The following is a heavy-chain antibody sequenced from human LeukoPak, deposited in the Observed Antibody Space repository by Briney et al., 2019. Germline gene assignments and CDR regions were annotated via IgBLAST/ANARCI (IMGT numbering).Heavy chain of an antibody. CDR3: ARAAGDSPPYYYYMDV. V-gene: IGHV4-59*01. Sequence: SETLSLTCTVSGGSISSYFWSWIRQPPGKGLEWIGYITYTGSTNYSPSLKSRVTISVDTSKNQFSLRLSSVTAADTAVYSCARAAGDSPPYYYYMDVWGKGTTVTVSS. CDR1: GGSISSYF. J-gene: IGHJ6*03. D-gene: IGHD3-10*01. CDR2: ITYTGST.